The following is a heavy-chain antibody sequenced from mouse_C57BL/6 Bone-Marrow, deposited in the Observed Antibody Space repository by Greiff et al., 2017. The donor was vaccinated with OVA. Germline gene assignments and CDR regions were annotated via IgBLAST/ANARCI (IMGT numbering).Heavy chain of an antibody. D-gene: IGHD3-2*02. Sequence: QVQLKQPGAELVKPGASVKLSCKASGYTFTSYWMHWVKQRPGRGLEWIGRIDPNSGGTKYNEKFKSKATLTVDKPSSTAYMQLSSLTSEDSAVYYCARSRQRRLRKVFDYWGQGTTLTVSS. CDR3: ARSRQRRLRKVFDY. V-gene: IGHV1-72*01. CDR2: IDPNSGGT. J-gene: IGHJ2*01. CDR1: GYTFTSYW.